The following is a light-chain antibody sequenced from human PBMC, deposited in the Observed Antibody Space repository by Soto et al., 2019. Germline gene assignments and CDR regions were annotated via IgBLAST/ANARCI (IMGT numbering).Light chain of an antibody. CDR1: QSVGSK. CDR3: QQYGDWPGA. V-gene: IGKV3D-15*01. J-gene: IGKJ4*01. Sequence: EIVMTQSPPTLSVSPGERATLSCRASQSVGSKLAWYQQRPGQAPRLLIYDASNRATDIPARFSGSGSGTECSLTISGLQSEDFAVYSCQQYGDWPGAFGGGTKVEIK. CDR2: DAS.